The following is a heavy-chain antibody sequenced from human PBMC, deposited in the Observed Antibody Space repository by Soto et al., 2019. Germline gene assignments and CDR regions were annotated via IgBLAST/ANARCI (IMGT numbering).Heavy chain of an antibody. CDR3: ARESSDYYDSSGYIDY. CDR2: IWYDGSNK. CDR1: GFTFSSYG. V-gene: IGHV3-33*01. D-gene: IGHD3-22*01. Sequence: GGSLILSCAASGFTFSSYGMHWVSKAPGKGLEWVAVIWYDGSNKYYADSVKGRFTISRDNSKNTLYLQMNSLRAEDTAVYYCARESSDYYDSSGYIDYWGQGTLVTVSS. J-gene: IGHJ4*02.